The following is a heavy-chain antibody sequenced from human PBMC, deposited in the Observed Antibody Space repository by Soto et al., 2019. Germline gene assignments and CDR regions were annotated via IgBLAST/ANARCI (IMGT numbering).Heavy chain of an antibody. D-gene: IGHD2-21*02. CDR3: AREMVVTPYYYYYGMDV. CDR1: GGSISSGDYY. V-gene: IGHV4-30-4*01. J-gene: IGHJ6*02. Sequence: QVQLQESGPGLVKPSQTLSLTCTVSGGSISSGDYYWSWIRQPPGKGLEWIGYIYYSGSTYYNPSLKSRVTISVDMSKNQFSLKLRSVTAADTAVYYCAREMVVTPYYYYYGMDVWGQGTTVTVSS. CDR2: IYYSGST.